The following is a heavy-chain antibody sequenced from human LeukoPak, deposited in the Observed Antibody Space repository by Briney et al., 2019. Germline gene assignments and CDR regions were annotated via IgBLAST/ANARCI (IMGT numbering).Heavy chain of an antibody. CDR2: ISSSSSYI. D-gene: IGHD5-18*01. CDR3: ARVSSEYSYGHPYYFDY. Sequence: PGGSLRLSCAASGFTFSTYPVIWVRQAPGKGLEWVSSISSSSSYIYYADSVKGRFTISRDNAKNSLYLQMNSLRAEGTAVYYCARVSSEYSYGHPYYFDYWGQGTLVTVSS. V-gene: IGHV3-21*01. J-gene: IGHJ4*02. CDR1: GFTFSTYP.